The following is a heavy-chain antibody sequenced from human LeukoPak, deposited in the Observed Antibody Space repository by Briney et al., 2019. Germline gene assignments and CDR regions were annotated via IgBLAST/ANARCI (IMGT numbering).Heavy chain of an antibody. D-gene: IGHD3-3*01. CDR2: INWNGGST. V-gene: IGHV3-20*04. CDR3: ARGGGYDFRHPFDY. Sequence: GVSLRLSCSASRFTFDYYGMGWVRQAPGNGLEGVFGINWNGGSTGYADSVKGLFTISSVNAKNALYLQMNSLRAEDTALYYCARGGGYDFRHPFDYWGQGNLVTASS. J-gene: IGHJ4*02. CDR1: RFTFDYYG.